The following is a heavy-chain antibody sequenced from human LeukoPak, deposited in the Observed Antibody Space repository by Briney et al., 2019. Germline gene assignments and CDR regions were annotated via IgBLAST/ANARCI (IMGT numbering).Heavy chain of an antibody. CDR3: VRASRTVYNTFDS. CDR1: KFTFSNHW. V-gene: IGHV3-74*01. D-gene: IGHD1-1*01. CDR2: VSPDGSTT. J-gene: IGHJ4*02. Sequence: GGSLRLSCAASKFTFSNHWMPWVRQAPGKGLEWVSRVSPDGSTTLYADSVRGRFTISRDNAKNTLYLQMNSLRAEDTAVYHCVRASRTVYNTFDSWGQGALVTVSS.